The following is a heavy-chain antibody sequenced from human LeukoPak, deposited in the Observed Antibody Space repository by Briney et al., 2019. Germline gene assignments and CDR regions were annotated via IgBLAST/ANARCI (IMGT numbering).Heavy chain of an antibody. CDR2: ISPSGSST. CDR1: GYTFTSYY. D-gene: IGHD3-16*01. J-gene: IGHJ4*02. CDR3: VRDFTREGY. V-gene: IGHV1-46*01. Sequence: ASVKVSCKASGYTFTSYYMHWVRQAPGQGLEWMGIISPSGSSTSYAQKFQGRVTMTRDMSTSTVYMELSSLRSEDTAFYYCVRDFTREGYWGQGTLVTVSS.